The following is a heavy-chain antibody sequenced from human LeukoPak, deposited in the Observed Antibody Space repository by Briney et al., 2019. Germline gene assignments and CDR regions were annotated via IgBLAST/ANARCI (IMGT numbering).Heavy chain of an antibody. CDR1: GGSISSSPYS. V-gene: IGHV4-39*07. CDR2: IYYSGTT. CDR3: AKGAGGFSYYNWFDP. D-gene: IGHD5-18*01. Sequence: SETLSLTCTVTGGSISSSPYSWGWIRQPLGKGLEWIGSIYYSGTTHYNPSLESRVTISVDTSKNQFSLKLASVTAADTAIYYCAKGAGGFSYYNWFDPWGQGTLVTVSS. J-gene: IGHJ5*02.